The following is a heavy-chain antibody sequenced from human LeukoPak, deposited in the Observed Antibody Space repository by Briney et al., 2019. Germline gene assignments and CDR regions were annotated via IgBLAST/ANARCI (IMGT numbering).Heavy chain of an antibody. Sequence: SETLSLTCTVSGGSISSSSYYWGWIRQPPGKGLEWIGSIYYSGSTYYNPSLKSRVTISVDTSKNQFSLKLSSVTAADTAVYYCARHGQDYYEMEDYWGQGTLVTVSS. CDR2: IYYSGST. CDR1: GGSISSSSYY. D-gene: IGHD3-22*01. CDR3: ARHGQDYYEMEDY. J-gene: IGHJ4*02. V-gene: IGHV4-39*01.